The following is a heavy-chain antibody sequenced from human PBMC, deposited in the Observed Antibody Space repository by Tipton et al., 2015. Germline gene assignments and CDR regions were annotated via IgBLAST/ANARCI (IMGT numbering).Heavy chain of an antibody. CDR3: ARDLEHGIDV. J-gene: IGHJ6*02. V-gene: IGHV4-59*01. Sequence: TLSLTCTVSGGSISSYYWRWIRQSPGKGLEWIGYISHSGTTNYNPSLKSRVAISVDTSKNQFFLKLSSVTAADTAVYYCARDLEHGIDVWGQGTTVTVSS. D-gene: IGHD5-24*01. CDR2: ISHSGTT. CDR1: GGSISSYY.